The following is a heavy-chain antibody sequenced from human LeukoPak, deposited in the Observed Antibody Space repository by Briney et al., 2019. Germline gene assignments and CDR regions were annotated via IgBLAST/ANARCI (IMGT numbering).Heavy chain of an antibody. CDR2: INPNSGGT. CDR1: GYTFTCYY. CDR3: ARGHRKAASGWYLYY. Sequence: ASVKVSCKGSGYTFTCYYMHWVRQAHGQGLEWMGLINPNSGGTNYAQKFQGRVTMTRDTSISTAYMELSRLRSDDTAVYYCARGHRKAASGWYLYYWGQGTLVTVSS. V-gene: IGHV1-2*02. J-gene: IGHJ4*02. D-gene: IGHD6-19*01.